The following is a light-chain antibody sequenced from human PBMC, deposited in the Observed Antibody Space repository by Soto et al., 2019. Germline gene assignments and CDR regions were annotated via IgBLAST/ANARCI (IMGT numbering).Light chain of an antibody. CDR1: QGISSY. V-gene: IGKV1-8*01. Sequence: AIRITQSPSSLFASTGDRLTITVRVSQGISSYLAWYQQIPGKAPKLLIYAASTLHSGVPSMFSCSGAGPVCTRPISCLQSEDVTTYYCPQYYSSPPTFGQGTKV. CDR2: AAS. CDR3: PQYYSSPPT. J-gene: IGKJ1*01.